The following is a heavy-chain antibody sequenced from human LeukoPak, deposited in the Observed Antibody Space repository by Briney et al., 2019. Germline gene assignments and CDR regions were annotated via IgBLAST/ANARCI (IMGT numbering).Heavy chain of an antibody. Sequence: ASVKVSCKASGYSSTNYGISWVRQAPGQGLEWMGWIHIYRGNTNYAQKFQGRVTMTTDTSTSAVYMEVRGLRSDDTAMYYCARDVGITVADSFDPWGQGTLVTVSS. CDR1: GYSSTNYG. V-gene: IGHV1-18*01. CDR3: ARDVGITVADSFDP. CDR2: IHIYRGNT. J-gene: IGHJ5*02. D-gene: IGHD6-13*01.